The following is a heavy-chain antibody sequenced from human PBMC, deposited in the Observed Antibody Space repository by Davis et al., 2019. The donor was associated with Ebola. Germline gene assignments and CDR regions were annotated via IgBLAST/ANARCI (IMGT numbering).Heavy chain of an antibody. CDR3: ARVPDIVVVVAATRGTWRYFDY. D-gene: IGHD2-15*01. J-gene: IGHJ4*02. V-gene: IGHV3-7*03. Sequence: GESLKISCAASGFTFSSYSMSWVRQAPGKGLEWVANIKQDGSEKYYVDSVKGRFTISRDNAKNSLYLQMNSLRAEDTAVYYCARVPDIVVVVAATRGTWRYFDYWGQGTLVTVSS. CDR2: IKQDGSEK. CDR1: GFTFSSYS.